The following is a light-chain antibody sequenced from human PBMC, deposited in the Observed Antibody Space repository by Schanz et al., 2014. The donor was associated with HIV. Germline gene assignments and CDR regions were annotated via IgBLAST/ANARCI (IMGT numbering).Light chain of an antibody. CDR1: SRDVGSYNL. CDR3: GSYTSSNTLV. CDR2: DVS. Sequence: QSALTQPASVSGSPGQSITISCTGTSRDVGSYNLLSWYQQYPGKAPKLMIYDVSNRPSGVSNRFSGSKSGNTASLTISGLQAEDEADYYCGSYTSSNTLVFGGGTKLTVL. V-gene: IGLV2-14*02. J-gene: IGLJ2*01.